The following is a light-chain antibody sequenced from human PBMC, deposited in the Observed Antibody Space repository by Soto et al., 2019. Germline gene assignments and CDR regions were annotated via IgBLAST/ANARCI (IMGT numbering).Light chain of an antibody. CDR3: SSYTSSSGGV. V-gene: IGLV2-14*01. CDR1: SSDVGGYNY. J-gene: IGLJ3*02. CDR2: DVS. Sequence: QPVLTQPASVSGSPGQSITISCTGTSSDVGGYNYVSWYQQHPGKAPKLMIYDVSNRPSGVSNRFSGSKSGNTASLTISGLQAEDEADYYCSSYTSSSGGVFGGGTQLTVL.